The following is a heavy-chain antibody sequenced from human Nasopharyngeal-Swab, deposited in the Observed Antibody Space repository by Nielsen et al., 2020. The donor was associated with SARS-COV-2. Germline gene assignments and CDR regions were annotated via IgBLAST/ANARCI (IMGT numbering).Heavy chain of an antibody. CDR2: IIPIFGTA. D-gene: IGHD3-3*01. CDR1: GGTFSSYA. Sequence: SVKVSCKASGGTFSSYAISWVRQAPGQGLEWMGGIIPIFGTANYAQKFQGRVTITADKSTSTAYMELSSLRSGDTAVYYCARGDTIFGKGSYDAFDIWGQGTMVTVSS. CDR3: ARGDTIFGKGSYDAFDI. V-gene: IGHV1-69*06. J-gene: IGHJ3*02.